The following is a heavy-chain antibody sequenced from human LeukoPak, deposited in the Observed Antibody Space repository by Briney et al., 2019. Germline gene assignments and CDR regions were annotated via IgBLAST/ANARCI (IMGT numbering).Heavy chain of an antibody. CDR3: ASGVGSYYYGSGMDY. J-gene: IGHJ4*02. CDR2: IYYSGST. CDR1: GGSLSSYY. V-gene: IGHV4-59*01. Sequence: SETLSLTCTVSGGSLSSYYWSWIRQPPGKGLEWIGYIYYSGSTNYNPSLKSRVTISVDTSKNQFSLKLSSVTAADTAVYYCASGVGSYYYGSGMDYWGQGTLVTVSS. D-gene: IGHD3-10*01.